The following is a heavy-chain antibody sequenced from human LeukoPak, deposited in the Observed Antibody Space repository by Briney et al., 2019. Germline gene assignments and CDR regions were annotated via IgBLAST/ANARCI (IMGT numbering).Heavy chain of an antibody. Sequence: NTSETLSLTCAVSGGSISSYYWSWIRQPPGKGLEWIGYIYYSGSTDYNPPLNSRVTISVDMPKNQFALKLGSVTAADTAVYYCARGEYSGKYFLFDFWGQGILVTVS. CDR3: ARGEYSGKYFLFDF. D-gene: IGHD1-26*01. CDR1: GGSISSYY. V-gene: IGHV4-59*01. CDR2: IYYSGST. J-gene: IGHJ4*02.